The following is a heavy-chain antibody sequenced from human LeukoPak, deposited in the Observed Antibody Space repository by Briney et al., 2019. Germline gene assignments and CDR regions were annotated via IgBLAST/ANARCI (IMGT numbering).Heavy chain of an antibody. J-gene: IGHJ4*02. Sequence: KPGGSLRLSCAASGFTFRTFTMHWVRQAPGKGLEWVSSINSASNFIYYADSVKGRFTISRDNAKNSLYLQMSSLKVEDTAVYYCAGDSPYYFDSSGDYVSDYWGQGALVTVSS. CDR1: GFTFRTFT. D-gene: IGHD3-22*01. V-gene: IGHV3-21*01. CDR2: INSASNFI. CDR3: AGDSPYYFDSSGDYVSDY.